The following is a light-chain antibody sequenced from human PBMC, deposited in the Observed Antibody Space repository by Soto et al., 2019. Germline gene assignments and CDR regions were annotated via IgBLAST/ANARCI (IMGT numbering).Light chain of an antibody. Sequence: QSVLTQPPSVSGAPGQRVTISCTGSSSNIGAGYDVHWYQHLPRTAPKLLIYGSSNRPSGVPDRFSGSKSGTSASLAITGLQAEDEADYYCQSYDSSLSGSVFGGGTKLTVL. CDR2: GSS. V-gene: IGLV1-40*01. CDR3: QSYDSSLSGSV. J-gene: IGLJ2*01. CDR1: SSNIGAGYD.